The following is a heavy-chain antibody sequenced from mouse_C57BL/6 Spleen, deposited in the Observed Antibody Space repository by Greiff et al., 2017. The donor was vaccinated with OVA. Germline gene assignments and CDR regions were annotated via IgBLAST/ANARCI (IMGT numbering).Heavy chain of an antibody. J-gene: IGHJ2*01. CDR1: GFTFRDYY. Sequence: EVQVVESEGGLVQPGSSMKLSCTASGFTFRDYYMAWVRQVPEKGLEWVANINYDGSSTYYLDSLKSRFVISRDNAKNILYLQMSSLKSEDTATYYCARGEGFGYYGSSYGYFDYWGQGTTLTVSS. CDR3: ARGEGFGYYGSSYGYFDY. V-gene: IGHV5-16*01. D-gene: IGHD1-1*01. CDR2: INYDGSST.